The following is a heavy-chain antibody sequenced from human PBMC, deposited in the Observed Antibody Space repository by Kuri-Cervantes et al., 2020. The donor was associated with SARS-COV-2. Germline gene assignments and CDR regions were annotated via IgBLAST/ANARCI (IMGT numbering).Heavy chain of an antibody. CDR2: INHSGST. CDR3: ARVISITIFGVVIRGHGWFDP. V-gene: IGHV4-34*01. D-gene: IGHD3-3*01. CDR1: GGSFSGYY. J-gene: IGHJ5*02. Sequence: GSLRLSCAVYGGSFSGYYWSWIRQPPGKGLEWIGEINHSGSTNYNPSLKSRVTISVDRSKNQFSLKLSSVTAADTAVYYCARVISITIFGVVIRGHGWFDPWGQGTLVTVSS.